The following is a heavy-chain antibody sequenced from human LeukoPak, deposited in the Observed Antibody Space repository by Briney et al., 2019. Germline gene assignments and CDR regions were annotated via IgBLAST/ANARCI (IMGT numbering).Heavy chain of an antibody. V-gene: IGHV3-49*01. CDR2: IRSKAYGGTT. CDR3: TRSKGGKGYQSPAY. J-gene: IGHJ4*02. D-gene: IGHD2-2*01. Sequence: GRSLRLSCTASGFTFGDYALSWFRQAPGKGLEWVGFIRSKAYGGTTEYAASVKGRFTISRDGSKSIAYLQMNSLKTEDTAVYYCTRSKGGKGYQSPAYWGQGTLVTVSS. CDR1: GFTFGDYA.